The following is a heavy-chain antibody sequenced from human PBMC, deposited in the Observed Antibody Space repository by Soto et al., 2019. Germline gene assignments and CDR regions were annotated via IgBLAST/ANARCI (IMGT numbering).Heavy chain of an antibody. CDR3: AIPGAGDFDY. V-gene: IGHV4-4*02. J-gene: IGHJ4*02. Sequence: QVQLQESGPGLVEPSGTLSLTCAVSGASISNTNWWSWVRQPPGKGLEWIGEIYHSGTTNCDPPLKSRVTISVDKSKNQFSLKLSSVTAADTAVYYCAIPGAGDFDYWGQGTLVTVSS. CDR1: GASISNTNW. CDR2: IYHSGTT. D-gene: IGHD6-13*01.